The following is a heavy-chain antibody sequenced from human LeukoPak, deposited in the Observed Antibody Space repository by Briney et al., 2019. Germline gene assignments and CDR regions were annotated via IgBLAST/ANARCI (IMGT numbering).Heavy chain of an antibody. V-gene: IGHV4-30-2*01. Sequence: SETLSLTCTVSGGSISSGGYYWSWIRQPAGKGLEWIGYIYHSGSTYYNPSLKSRVTISVDRSKNQFSLKLSSVTAADTAVYYCASAAIAAAGDYWGQGTLVTVSS. CDR3: ASAAIAAAGDY. CDR1: GGSISSGGYY. CDR2: IYHSGST. J-gene: IGHJ4*02. D-gene: IGHD6-13*01.